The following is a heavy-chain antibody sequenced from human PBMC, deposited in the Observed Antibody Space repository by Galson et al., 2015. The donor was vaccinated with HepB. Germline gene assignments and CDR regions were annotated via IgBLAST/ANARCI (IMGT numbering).Heavy chain of an antibody. D-gene: IGHD4-17*01. Sequence: LSLTCAVSGGSISSGGYSWSWIRQPPGKGLEWIGYIYHSGSTYYNPSLKSRVTISVDRSKNQFSLKLSSVIAADTAVYYCARNSGDEYYYYGMDVWGQGTTVTVSS. CDR2: IYHSGST. CDR3: ARNSGDEYYYYGMDV. J-gene: IGHJ6*02. CDR1: GGSISSGGYS. V-gene: IGHV4-30-2*01.